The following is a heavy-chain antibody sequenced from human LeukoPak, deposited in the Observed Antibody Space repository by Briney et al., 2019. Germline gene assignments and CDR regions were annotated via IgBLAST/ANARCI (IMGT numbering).Heavy chain of an antibody. CDR2: IYSGGST. Sequence: PGGSLRLSCATSGFTFSNYGMHWVRQAPGKGLEWVSVIYSGGSTYYADSVKGRFTISRDNSKNTLYLQMNSLKAEDTAVYYCARDPDGYRQGHHFDYWGQGTLVTASS. D-gene: IGHD5-18*01. J-gene: IGHJ4*02. CDR3: ARDPDGYRQGHHFDY. V-gene: IGHV3-66*01. CDR1: GFTFSNYG.